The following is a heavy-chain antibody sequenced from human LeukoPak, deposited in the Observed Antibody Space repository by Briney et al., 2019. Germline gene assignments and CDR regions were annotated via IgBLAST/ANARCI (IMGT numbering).Heavy chain of an antibody. V-gene: IGHV3-21*04. CDR2: ISSSSSYI. CDR1: GFTFSSYS. Sequence: GGSLRLSCAASGFTFSSYSMNWVRQAPGKGLEWVSSISSSSSYIYYADSVRGRFTISRDNAKNSLYLQMNSLRAEDTAVYYCAKEDVVVVAATSHYWGQGTLVTVSS. D-gene: IGHD2-15*01. J-gene: IGHJ4*02. CDR3: AKEDVVVVAATSHY.